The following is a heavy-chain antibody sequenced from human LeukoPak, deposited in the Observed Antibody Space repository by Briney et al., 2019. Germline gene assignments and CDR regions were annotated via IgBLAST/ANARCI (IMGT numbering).Heavy chain of an antibody. J-gene: IGHJ6*02. CDR3: ASDWDLVVVPTAMRAYYYGMDL. V-gene: IGHV3-13*01. CDR2: IGTPGDT. Sequence: GGSLRLSCAASGFTFSNYDFHWVRHSAGKGLEWFSAIGTPGDTYYADSVKGRFTISRDNAKNSLYLQMNTLRAEDTAVYYFASDWDLVVVPTAMRAYYYGMDLWGQGTTVTLSS. D-gene: IGHD2-2*01. CDR1: GFTFSNYD.